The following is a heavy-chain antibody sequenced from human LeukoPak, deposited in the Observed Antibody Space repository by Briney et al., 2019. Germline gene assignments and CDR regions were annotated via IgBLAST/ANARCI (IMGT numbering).Heavy chain of an antibody. CDR1: GYTFTSYY. V-gene: IGHV1-46*01. D-gene: IGHD3-22*01. J-gene: IGHJ5*02. Sequence: ASVTVSCKASGYTFTSYYMHWVRQAPGQGLEWMGIINPSGGSTSYAQKFQGRVTMTRDMSTSTVYMELSSLRSEDTAVYYCARAGDSSGYYLSWFDPWGQGTLVTVSS. CDR2: INPSGGST. CDR3: ARAGDSSGYYLSWFDP.